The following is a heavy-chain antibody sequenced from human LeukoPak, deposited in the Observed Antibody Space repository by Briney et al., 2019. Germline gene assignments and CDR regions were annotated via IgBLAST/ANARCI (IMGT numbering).Heavy chain of an antibody. CDR1: GYTFTSYY. Sequence: GASVKVSCKASGYTFTSYYMHWVRQAPGQGLEWMGIINPSGGSTSYAQKFQGRVTMTRDTSTSTVYMELSSLRSGDTAVYYCARVAERTYDSSGYGQNAFDIWGQGTMVTVSS. J-gene: IGHJ3*02. CDR3: ARVAERTYDSSGYGQNAFDI. D-gene: IGHD3-22*01. CDR2: INPSGGST. V-gene: IGHV1-46*01.